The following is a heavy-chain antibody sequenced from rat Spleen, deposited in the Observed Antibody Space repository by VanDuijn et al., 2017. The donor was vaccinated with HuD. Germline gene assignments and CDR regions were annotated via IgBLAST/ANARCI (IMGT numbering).Heavy chain of an antibody. Sequence: EVQLVESGGGLVQPGRSLKLSCAASEFTFSDYAMAWVRQSPKKGLEWVATITYDGSNTYYRDSETGRFTISRDNAKSTLYLQMDSLRSEDTATYYCARQQYYYSGVDWGQGVMVTVSS. CDR3: ARQQYYYSGVD. D-gene: IGHD1-1*01. CDR1: EFTFSDYA. CDR2: ITYDGSNT. J-gene: IGHJ2*01. V-gene: IGHV5-7*01.